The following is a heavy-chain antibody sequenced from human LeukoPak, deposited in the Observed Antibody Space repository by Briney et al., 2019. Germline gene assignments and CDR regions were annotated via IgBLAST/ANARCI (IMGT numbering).Heavy chain of an antibody. Sequence: GGSLRLSCAASGFTFNNHVMHWVRQAPGKGLEWVAVISSDGSLKYYADSVKGRFTISRDNSQNTLHLQMNSLRSEDTAVFYCAKADEYYYYYYYIDVWGKGTTVTVSS. V-gene: IGHV3-30*04. CDR3: AKADEYYYYYYYIDV. CDR1: GFTFNNHV. D-gene: IGHD5-24*01. J-gene: IGHJ6*03. CDR2: ISSDGSLK.